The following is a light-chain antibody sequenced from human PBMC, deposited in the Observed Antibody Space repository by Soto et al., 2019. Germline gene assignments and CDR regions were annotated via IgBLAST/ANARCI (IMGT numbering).Light chain of an antibody. V-gene: IGKV1-5*01. CDR3: QQYNSYSPR. CDR2: DAS. Sequence: IQMTQSPSTLSASVGDRVTITCRASQSISSWLAWYQQKPGKAPKLLIYDASSLESGVPSRFSGSGSGTEFTLTISSLQPDDFATYYCQQYNSYSPRFGQGTKV. J-gene: IGKJ1*01. CDR1: QSISSW.